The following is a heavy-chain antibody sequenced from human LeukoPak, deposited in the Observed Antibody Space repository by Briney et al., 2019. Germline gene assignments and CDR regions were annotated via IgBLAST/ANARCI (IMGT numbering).Heavy chain of an antibody. V-gene: IGHV1-2*02. D-gene: IGHD3-10*01. CDR1: GYTFTSYA. J-gene: IGHJ5*02. Sequence: ASVKVSCKASGYTFTSYAMNWVRQAPGQGLEWMGWINPNSGGTNYAQKFQGRVTMTRDTSISTAYMELSRLRSDDTAVYYCARGLMRANTYYYGSGSSEFDPWGQGTLVTVSS. CDR3: ARGLMRANTYYYGSGSSEFDP. CDR2: INPNSGGT.